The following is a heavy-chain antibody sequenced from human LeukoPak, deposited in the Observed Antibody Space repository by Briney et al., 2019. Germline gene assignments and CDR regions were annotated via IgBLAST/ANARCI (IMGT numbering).Heavy chain of an antibody. J-gene: IGHJ4*02. D-gene: IGHD4-17*01. CDR1: GFTFTDYC. CDR2: MSPSGGRT. Sequence: GASVKVSCKAFGFTFTDYCMHWLRQAPGQGLEWMGVMSPSGGRTSYAQKFQGRVTMTRDTSTSTVYMELTSLRSEDTAVYYCARDHDYGDYKGPAAFDYWGQGTLVTVSS. V-gene: IGHV1-46*01. CDR3: ARDHDYGDYKGPAAFDY.